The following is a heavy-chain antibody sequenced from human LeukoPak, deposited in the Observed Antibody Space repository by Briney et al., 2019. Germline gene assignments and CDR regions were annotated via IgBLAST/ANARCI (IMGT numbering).Heavy chain of an antibody. CDR3: ARHPSGSSFDY. V-gene: IGHV4-39*01. CDR1: GGSISSSSYY. J-gene: IGHJ4*02. Sequence: SETLSLTCTVSGGSISSSSYYWGWIRQPPGKGLEWIGTIHYSGSTYYNPSLKSRVTISVDTSKNQFSLKLSSVTAADTAVYYCARHPSGSSFDYWGQGTQVTVSS. D-gene: IGHD1-26*01. CDR2: IHYSGST.